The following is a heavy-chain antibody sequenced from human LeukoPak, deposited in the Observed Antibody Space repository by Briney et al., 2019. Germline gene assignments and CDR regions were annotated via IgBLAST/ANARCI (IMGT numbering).Heavy chain of an antibody. J-gene: IGHJ3*02. CDR3: ARDIRKGAFDI. CDR2: ISSGSTYI. Sequence: PGGSLRLSCAASGFTFSIYSMNWVRQAPGKGLEWVSSISSGSTYIYYPDSVKGRFTISRDNANNSLYLQMNSLRAEDTAVYFCARDIRKGAFDIWGQGTMVTVSS. V-gene: IGHV3-21*01. D-gene: IGHD3-16*01. CDR1: GFTFSIYS.